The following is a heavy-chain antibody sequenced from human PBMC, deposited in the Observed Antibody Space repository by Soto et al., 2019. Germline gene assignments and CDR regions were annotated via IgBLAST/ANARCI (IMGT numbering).Heavy chain of an antibody. V-gene: IGHV1-69*01. CDR1: GGPFISYA. CDR2: IIPIFGTA. D-gene: IGHD3-9*01. J-gene: IGHJ2*01. CDR3: ARDQYYDILTGYYVYWYFDL. Sequence: VKVSCTASGGPFISYAISWVRQAPGQGLEWMGGIIPIFGTANYAQKFQGRVTITADESTSTAYMELSSLRSEDTAVYYCARDQYYDILTGYYVYWYFDLWGRGTLVTVSS.